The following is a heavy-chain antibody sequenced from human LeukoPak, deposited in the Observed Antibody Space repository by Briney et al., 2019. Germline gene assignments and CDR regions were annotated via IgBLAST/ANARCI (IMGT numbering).Heavy chain of an antibody. D-gene: IGHD6-13*01. V-gene: IGHV4-39*07. Sequence: SETLSLTCTVSGGSVSSSSYYWGWIRQPPGKGLEWIGSIYYSGSTYYNPSLKSRVSISVDTSKNQFSLKLNSLTAADTAVYYCARVYYSNSYDYWYFDLWGRGTLVTVSS. CDR3: ARVYYSNSYDYWYFDL. J-gene: IGHJ2*01. CDR2: IYYSGST. CDR1: GGSVSSSSYY.